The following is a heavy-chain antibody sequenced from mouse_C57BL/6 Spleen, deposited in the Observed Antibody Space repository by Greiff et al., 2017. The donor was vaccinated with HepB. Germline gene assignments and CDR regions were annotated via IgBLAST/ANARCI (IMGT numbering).Heavy chain of an antibody. J-gene: IGHJ3*01. D-gene: IGHD1-1*01. CDR1: GFSLTSYG. V-gene: IGHV2-6*01. CDR2: IWGVGST. Sequence: VHLVESGPGLVAPSQSLSITCTVSGFSLTSYGVDWVRQSPGKGLEWLGVIWGVGSTNYNSALKSRLSISKDNSKSQVFLKMNSLQTDDTAMYYCASEDYYGSSRFAYWGQGTLVTVSA. CDR3: ASEDYYGSSRFAY.